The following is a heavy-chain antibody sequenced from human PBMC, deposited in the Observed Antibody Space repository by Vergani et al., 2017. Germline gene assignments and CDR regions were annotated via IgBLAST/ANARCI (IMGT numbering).Heavy chain of an antibody. D-gene: IGHD3-10*01. CDR2: INPNSGGT. J-gene: IGHJ4*02. V-gene: IGHV1-2*02. CDR1: GGTFSSYA. Sequence: QVQLVQSGAEVKKPGSSVKVSCKASGGTFSSYAISWVRQAPGQGLEWMGGINPNSGGTNYAQKFQGRVTMTRDTSISTAYMELSRLRSDDTAVYYCARGFLLWFGELLYRDRSTPYFDYWGQGTLVTVSS. CDR3: ARGFLLWFGELLYRDRSTPYFDY.